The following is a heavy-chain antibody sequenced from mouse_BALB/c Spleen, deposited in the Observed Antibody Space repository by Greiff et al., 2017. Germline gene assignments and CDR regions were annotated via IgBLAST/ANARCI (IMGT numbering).Heavy chain of an antibody. CDR2: IWSGGST. D-gene: IGHD1-1*01. Sequence: VKLQESGPGLVQPSQSLSITCTVSGFSLTSYGVHWVRQSPGKGLEWLGVIWSGGSTDYNAAFISRLSISKDNSKSQVFFKMNSLQADDTAIYYCARRSSYYYGSSLPFAYWGQGTLVTVSA. CDR1: GFSLTSYG. J-gene: IGHJ3*01. V-gene: IGHV2-4-1*01. CDR3: ARRSSYYYGSSLPFAY.